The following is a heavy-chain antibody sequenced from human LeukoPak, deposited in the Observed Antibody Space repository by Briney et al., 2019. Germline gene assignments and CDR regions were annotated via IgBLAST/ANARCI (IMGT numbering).Heavy chain of an antibody. V-gene: IGHV3-43*02. CDR3: AKPQHYGRGDFDY. CDR1: GFNFDDYA. J-gene: IGHJ4*02. Sequence: GGSLRLSCAASGFNFDDYAMDWVRQAPGRGLEWVSLISGDGGITYYADFVKGRFTISRDNSKNSLYLQMTSLRTEDTALYYCAKPQHYGRGDFDYWGQGTLVTVSS. D-gene: IGHD3-10*01. CDR2: ISGDGGIT.